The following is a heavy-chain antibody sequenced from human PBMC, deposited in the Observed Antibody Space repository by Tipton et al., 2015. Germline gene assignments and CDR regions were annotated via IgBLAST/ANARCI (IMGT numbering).Heavy chain of an antibody. D-gene: IGHD3-10*01. CDR1: GGSISSYY. CDR3: ARFRALWFGGSKRVPTHYFDY. CDR2: IYSSGST. V-gene: IGHV4-4*07. Sequence: TLSLTCTVSGGSISSYYWSWIRQPAGKGLEWIGRIYSSGSTNYNPSLKSRVTMSVDTSKNQFSLKLSSVTAADTAVYYCARFRALWFGGSKRVPTHYFDYWGQGTLVTVSS. J-gene: IGHJ4*02.